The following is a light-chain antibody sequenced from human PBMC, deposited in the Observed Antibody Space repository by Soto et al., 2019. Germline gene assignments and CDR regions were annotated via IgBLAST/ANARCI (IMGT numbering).Light chain of an antibody. Sequence: QSVLTQPPSVSGAAGQRVTISCTGSSSNIGAGYDVHWYQQLPGTAPKLLIYGNSTRPSGVPDRFSGSKSVTSASLAITGLQAEDEADYYCQSYDSSLSGVVFGGGTKLTVL. CDR2: GNS. CDR1: SSNIGAGYD. J-gene: IGLJ2*01. V-gene: IGLV1-40*01. CDR3: QSYDSSLSGVV.